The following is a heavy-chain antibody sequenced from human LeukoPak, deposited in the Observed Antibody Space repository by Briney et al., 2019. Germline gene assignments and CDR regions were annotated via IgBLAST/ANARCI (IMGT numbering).Heavy chain of an antibody. CDR3: ARTSGTFRMYYDILTGYYIPTYFDY. V-gene: IGHV4-4*07. CDR2: IYTSGST. J-gene: IGHJ4*02. Sequence: SETLSLTCTVSGGSISSYYWSWIRQPAGKGLEWIGRIYTSGSTNYNPSLKSRVTMSVDTSKNQFSLKLSSVTAADTAVYYCARTSGTFRMYYDILTGYYIPTYFDYWGQGTLVTVSS. D-gene: IGHD3-9*01. CDR1: GGSISSYY.